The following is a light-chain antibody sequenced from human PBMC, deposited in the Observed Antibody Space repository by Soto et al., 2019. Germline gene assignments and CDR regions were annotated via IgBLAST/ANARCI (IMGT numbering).Light chain of an antibody. Sequence: EIVMTQSPATLSVSPGERATLSCRASQSVSSNLAWYQQKPGQAPRLLIYGASTRATGIPASFSGSGSRTEFTLTISSLQSEDFAVYYCQQYNNWPPVTFGQGTKLEIK. CDR1: QSVSSN. CDR2: GAS. CDR3: QQYNNWPPVT. J-gene: IGKJ2*01. V-gene: IGKV3D-15*01.